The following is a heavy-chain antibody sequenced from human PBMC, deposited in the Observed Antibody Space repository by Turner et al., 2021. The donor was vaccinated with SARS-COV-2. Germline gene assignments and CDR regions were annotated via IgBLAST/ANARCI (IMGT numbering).Heavy chain of an antibody. CDR1: GYTLTEFS. V-gene: IGHV1-24*01. D-gene: IGHD2-2*01. Sequence: QVQLVQSGAEVNKPGASLKVSCKISGYTLTEFSMYWVRQAPGKGLEWMGGFDPEDGETIYEQNFQGRVTMTEDTSTDTAYMELSSLRSEDTAVYFCATGYQLRVNWFDPWGQGTLVTVSS. J-gene: IGHJ5*02. CDR2: FDPEDGET. CDR3: ATGYQLRVNWFDP.